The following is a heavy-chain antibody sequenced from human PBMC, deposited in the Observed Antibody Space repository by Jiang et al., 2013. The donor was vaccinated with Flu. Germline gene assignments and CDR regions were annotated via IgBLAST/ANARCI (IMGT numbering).Heavy chain of an antibody. D-gene: IGHD7-27*01. J-gene: IGHJ6*02. CDR3: ARRQGFQKLGIWYYYGMDV. CDR2: IYPGDSDT. V-gene: IGHV5-51*01. Sequence: GAEVKKPGESLKISCKGSGYSFTSYWIGWVRQMPGKGLEWMGIIYPGDSDTRYSPSFQGQVTISADKSISTAYLQWSSLKASDTAMYYCARRQGFQKLGIWYYYGMDVWGQGTTVTVSS. CDR1: GYSFTSYW.